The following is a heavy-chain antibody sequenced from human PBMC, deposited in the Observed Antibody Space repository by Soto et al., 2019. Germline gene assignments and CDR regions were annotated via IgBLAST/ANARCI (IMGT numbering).Heavy chain of an antibody. D-gene: IGHD2-2*01. CDR3: AIPIVVVPAAMTEDYGMDV. V-gene: IGHV1-2*02. Sequence: PSVKVSCKASGYTFTGYYMHWVRQAPGQGLEWMGWINPNSGGTNYAQKFQSRVTMTRDTSTSTAYMELSRLRSDDTAVYYCAIPIVVVPAAMTEDYGMDVWGQGTTVTVSS. CDR2: INPNSGGT. J-gene: IGHJ6*02. CDR1: GYTFTGYY.